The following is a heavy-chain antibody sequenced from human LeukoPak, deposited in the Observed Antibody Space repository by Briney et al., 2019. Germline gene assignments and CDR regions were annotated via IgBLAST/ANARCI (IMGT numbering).Heavy chain of an antibody. CDR2: INQDGSET. V-gene: IGHV3-7*03. CDR3: ARAGGCTTTRCSTTPALDY. D-gene: IGHD2-2*02. Sequence: GGSLRLSCAASGFTFSSYWMTWVRQAPGKGLEWVASINQDGSETYYVDSVKGRFTISRDNAKDSLSLHMNSLRGEDTAVYYCARAGGCTTTRCSTTPALDYWGRGTLVTVSS. CDR1: GFTFSSYW. J-gene: IGHJ4*02.